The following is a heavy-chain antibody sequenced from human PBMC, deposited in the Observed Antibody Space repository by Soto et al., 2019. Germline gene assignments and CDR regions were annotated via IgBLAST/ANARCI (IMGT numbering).Heavy chain of an antibody. CDR3: AKELAVGATKAPRFDY. D-gene: IGHD1-26*01. CDR1: GFTFRSYG. V-gene: IGHV3-30*18. CDR2: ISYDGSNK. J-gene: IGHJ4*02. Sequence: GSLGLACAAAGFTFRSYGMHWVRQAPGKGLEWVAVISYDGSNKYYADSVKGRFTISRDNSKNTLYLQMNSLRAEDTAVYYCAKELAVGATKAPRFDYWGQGTLVTVSS.